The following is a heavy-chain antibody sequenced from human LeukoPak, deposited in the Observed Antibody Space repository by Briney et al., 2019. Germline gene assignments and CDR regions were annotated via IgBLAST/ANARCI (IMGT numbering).Heavy chain of an antibody. D-gene: IGHD6-19*01. CDR3: ARAPEWLIFDY. V-gene: IGHV3-53*04. J-gene: IGHJ4*02. Sequence: PGGSLRLSCAASGFXVSSNYMSWVRQAPGKGLEWVSVIYSGGSTYYADSVKGRFTISRHNSKNTLYLQMNSLRAEDTAVYYCARAPEWLIFDYWGQGTLVTVSS. CDR2: IYSGGST. CDR1: GFXVSSNY.